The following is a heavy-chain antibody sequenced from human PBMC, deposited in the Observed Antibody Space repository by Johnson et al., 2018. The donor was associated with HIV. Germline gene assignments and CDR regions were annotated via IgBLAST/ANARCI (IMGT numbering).Heavy chain of an antibody. V-gene: IGHV3-9*01. D-gene: IGHD2-8*01. CDR3: ARSQGGGRILYYAFDI. CDR1: GFTFSSHA. CDR2: ITWNSGSI. Sequence: VQLVESGGGVVQPGRSLRLSCAVSGFTFSSHAMHWVRQAPGKGLEWVSGITWNSGSIGYADSVKGRFTISRDNAKNSLYLQMNSLRDEDTALYYCARSQGGGRILYYAFDIWGQGTMVTVYS. J-gene: IGHJ3*02.